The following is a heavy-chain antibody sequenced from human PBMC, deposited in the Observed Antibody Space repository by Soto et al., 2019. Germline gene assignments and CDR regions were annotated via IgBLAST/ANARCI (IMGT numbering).Heavy chain of an antibody. D-gene: IGHD5-18*01. J-gene: IGHJ4*02. CDR1: GFTFSSYS. V-gene: IGHV3-21*01. CDR3: ADLGPYSYGVF. Sequence: GGSLRLSCAASGFTFSSYSMNWVRQAPGKGLEWVSSISRSSSYIYYADSVKGRFTISRDNSKNTLYLQMNSLRAEDTAVYYYADLGPYSYGVFWSQGTLVTVSS. CDR2: ISRSSSYI.